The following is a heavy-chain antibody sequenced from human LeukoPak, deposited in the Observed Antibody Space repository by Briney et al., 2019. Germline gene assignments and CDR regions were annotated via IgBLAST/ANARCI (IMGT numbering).Heavy chain of an antibody. CDR3: ARDRDDYVWGSYRSSYFDY. Sequence: GGSLRLSCAASGFTFSSYSMNWVRQAPGKGLEWVSYISSSSSTIYSADSVKGRFAISRDNAKNSLYLQMNSLRAEDTAVYYCARDRDDYVWGSYRSSYFDYWGQGTLVTVSS. V-gene: IGHV3-48*04. J-gene: IGHJ4*02. D-gene: IGHD3-16*02. CDR1: GFTFSSYS. CDR2: ISSSSSTI.